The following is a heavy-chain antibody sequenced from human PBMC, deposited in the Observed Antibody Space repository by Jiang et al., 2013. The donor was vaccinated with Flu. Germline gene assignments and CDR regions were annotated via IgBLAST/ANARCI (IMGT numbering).Heavy chain of an antibody. CDR2: ISSSGDTI. CDR1: GFTFSSYE. CDR3: ARNNEYVWGTYRPRYFDY. V-gene: IGHV3-48*03. D-gene: IGHD3-16*02. Sequence: QLLESGGVLVQPGGSLRLSCAASGFTFSSYEMNWVRQAPGRGLEWVSYISSSGDTIYYADSVKGRFIISRDNAKNSLYLRLNSLRAEDTAVYYCARNNEYVWGTYRPRYFDYWGRGTLVTVFS. J-gene: IGHJ4*02.